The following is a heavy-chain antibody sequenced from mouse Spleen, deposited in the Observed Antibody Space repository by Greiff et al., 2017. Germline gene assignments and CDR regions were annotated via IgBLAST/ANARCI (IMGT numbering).Heavy chain of an antibody. J-gene: IGHJ2*01. V-gene: IGHV1-4*01. D-gene: IGHD4-1*01. CDR3: ARETGTGGFDY. CDR1: GYTFTSYT. Sequence: VQLQQSGAELARPGASVKMSCKASGYTFTSYTMHWVKQRPGQGLEWIGYINPSSGYTKYNQKFKDKATLTADKSSSTAYMQLSSLTSEDSADYYCARETGTGGFDYWGQGTTLTVSS. CDR2: INPSSGYT.